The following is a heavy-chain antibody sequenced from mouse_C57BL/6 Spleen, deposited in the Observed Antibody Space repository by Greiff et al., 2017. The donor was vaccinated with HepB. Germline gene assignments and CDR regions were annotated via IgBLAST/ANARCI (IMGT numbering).Heavy chain of an antibody. Sequence: EVMLVESGAELVKPGASVKLSCTASGFNIKDYYMHWVKQRTEQGLEWIGRIDPEDGETKYAPKFQGKATITADTSSNPAYLQLSSLTSEDTAVYYCARGGSSYPYYFDYWGQGTTLTVSS. D-gene: IGHD1-1*01. CDR2: IDPEDGET. V-gene: IGHV14-2*01. J-gene: IGHJ2*01. CDR1: GFNIKDYY. CDR3: ARGGSSYPYYFDY.